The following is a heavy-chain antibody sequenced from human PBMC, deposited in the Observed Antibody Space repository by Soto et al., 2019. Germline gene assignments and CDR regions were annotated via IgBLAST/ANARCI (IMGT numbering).Heavy chain of an antibody. CDR2: IIPIYGTA. V-gene: IGHV1-69*13. Sequence: SVKVSCKDSGGTFSSFTISWVRQAPGQGLEWMGGIIPIYGTANYAQKFQGRVTITADASTRTAYMELSSLRSEDTAVYYWAKDRRADWESYYYYAMDVWGQGTTVTVSS. CDR1: GGTFSSFT. CDR3: AKDRRADWESYYYYAMDV. J-gene: IGHJ6*02. D-gene: IGHD1-26*01.